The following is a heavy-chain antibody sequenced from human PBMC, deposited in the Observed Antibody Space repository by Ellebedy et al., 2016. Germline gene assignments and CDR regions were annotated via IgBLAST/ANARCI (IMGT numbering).Heavy chain of an antibody. Sequence: GGSLKLSCAASGFTFSSHEMYWVRQTPGKGLEWVAFISRDGSRKNSAGSVKGRFTVSRDNSKNTLYLQMNGLSAEDTAVYFCARDLSASYSIDFWGQGTLVTVSS. D-gene: IGHD1-26*01. V-gene: IGHV3-30-3*01. CDR3: ARDLSASYSIDF. CDR2: ISRDGSRK. CDR1: GFTFSSHE. J-gene: IGHJ4*02.